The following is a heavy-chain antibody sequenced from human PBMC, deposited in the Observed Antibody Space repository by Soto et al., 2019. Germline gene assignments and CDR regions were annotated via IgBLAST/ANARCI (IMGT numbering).Heavy chain of an antibody. CDR3: ARGRRSSWENFFDY. Sequence: ASVKVSCKASGYTFTSYDINWVRQATGQGLEWMGWMNPNSGNTGYAQKFQGRDTMTRNTSISTAYMELSSLRSEDTAVYYCARGRRSSWENFFDYWGQGTLVTVSS. CDR2: MNPNSGNT. CDR1: GYTFTSYD. J-gene: IGHJ4*02. V-gene: IGHV1-8*01. D-gene: IGHD6-13*01.